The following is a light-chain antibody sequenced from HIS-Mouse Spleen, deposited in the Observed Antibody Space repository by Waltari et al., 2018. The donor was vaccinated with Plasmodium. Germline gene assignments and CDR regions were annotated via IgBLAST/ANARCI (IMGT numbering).Light chain of an antibody. V-gene: IGLV3-25*03. CDR1: ALPKQY. CDR3: QSADSSGTYWV. J-gene: IGLJ3*02. CDR2: KDS. Sequence: SYELTQPPSVSVSPGQTARITCSGDALPKQYAYWYQQKPGQAPVLVMYKDSERPSGIPVRFSGSSSGTTVTLTISGVQAEDEADYYCQSADSSGTYWVFGGGTKLTVL.